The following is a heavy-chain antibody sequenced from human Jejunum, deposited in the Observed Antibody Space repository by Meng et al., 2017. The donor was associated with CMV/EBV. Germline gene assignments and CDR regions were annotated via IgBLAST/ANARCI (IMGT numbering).Heavy chain of an antibody. Sequence: AASGFTFSSYGMHWVRQAPGKGLEWVAAISKDGNNTYYEDSVKGLFTISRDNSKKMVYLQMNSLRAEDTAVYYCAKGRGPLEFYFDYWGQGTLVTVSS. CDR2: ISKDGNNT. CDR3: AKGRGPLEFYFDY. D-gene: IGHD1-1*01. CDR1: GFTFSSYG. V-gene: IGHV3-30*18. J-gene: IGHJ4*02.